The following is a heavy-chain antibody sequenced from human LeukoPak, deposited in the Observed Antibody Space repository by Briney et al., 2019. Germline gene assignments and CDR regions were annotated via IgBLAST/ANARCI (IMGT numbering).Heavy chain of an antibody. D-gene: IGHD1-1*01. J-gene: IGHJ4*02. CDR1: GFSISGRD. Sequence: GGSLRLSCTVSGFSISGRDMTWGRQAPGKGLEWVSSIGSGAKMFYTDSVKGRSTVSRDTSKNTLFLQMNSLRAEDTAVYYCATTVWTGQFPDYFDVWGQGTLVTVSS. CDR3: ATTVWTGQFPDYFDV. V-gene: IGHV3-69-1*02. CDR2: IGSGAKM.